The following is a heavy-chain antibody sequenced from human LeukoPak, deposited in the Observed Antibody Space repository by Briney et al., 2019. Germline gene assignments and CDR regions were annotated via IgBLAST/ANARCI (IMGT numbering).Heavy chain of an antibody. Sequence: PSETLSLTCSVSGASISSYYWGWVRQPPGKGLEWIGYMHYSGSTSYNPSLKSRVTIPADTSKNQFPLKLTSVTAADTAVYYCVRGVGDSGYGRFAAYWGQGILVIVSS. CDR2: MHYSGST. CDR1: GASISSYY. V-gene: IGHV4-59*01. J-gene: IGHJ4*02. D-gene: IGHD5-12*01. CDR3: VRGVGDSGYGRFAAY.